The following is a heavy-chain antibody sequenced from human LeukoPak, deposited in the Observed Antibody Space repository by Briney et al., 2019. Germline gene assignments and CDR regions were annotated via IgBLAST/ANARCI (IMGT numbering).Heavy chain of an antibody. CDR3: TTEPPSYSSSWTI. Sequence: GRSLRLSCAASGFTFSSYSMNWVRQAPGKGLEWVSSISSSSSYIYYADSVKGRFTISRDNSKNTLYLQMNSLKTEDTAVYYCTTEPPSYSSSWTIWGQGTLVTVSS. CDR2: ISSSSSYI. CDR1: GFTFSSYS. V-gene: IGHV3-21*03. D-gene: IGHD6-13*01. J-gene: IGHJ4*02.